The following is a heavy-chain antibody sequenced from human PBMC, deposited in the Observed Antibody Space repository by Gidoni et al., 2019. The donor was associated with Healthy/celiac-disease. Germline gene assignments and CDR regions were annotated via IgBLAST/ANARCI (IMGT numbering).Heavy chain of an antibody. V-gene: IGHV3-48*01. Sequence: EVQLVESGGGLVQRGGSLRLSCEASVFAGSSDSMNWVRQAPGKGLEWVSDISSSSSTIYYADSVKGRFTISRDNAQNSLYLQMNSLRAEDTAVYYCASSDPMNYGDYEFDYWGQGTLVTVSS. CDR2: ISSSSSTI. CDR3: ASSDPMNYGDYEFDY. CDR1: VFAGSSDS. D-gene: IGHD4-17*01. J-gene: IGHJ4*02.